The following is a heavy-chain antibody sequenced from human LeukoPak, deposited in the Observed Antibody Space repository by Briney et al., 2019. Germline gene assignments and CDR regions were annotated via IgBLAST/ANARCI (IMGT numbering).Heavy chain of an antibody. CDR3: PRGSGSYYGY. V-gene: IGHV3-48*02. D-gene: IGHD1-26*01. J-gene: IGHJ4*02. Sequence: SVKGRFTISRDNAKNSLFLQMNSLRDEDTAVYYFPRGSGSYYGYWGQGTLATVSS.